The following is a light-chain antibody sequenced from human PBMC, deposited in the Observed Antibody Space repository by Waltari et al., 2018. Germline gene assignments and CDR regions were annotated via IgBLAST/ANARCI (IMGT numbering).Light chain of an antibody. V-gene: IGLV3-21*02. CDR3: QVWDTATEHVV. CDR1: HIQMKI. CDR2: ADA. J-gene: IGLJ2*01. Sequence: SYVLTQSPSVSVAPGQTATIPCWGDHIQMKIVQWYQQRPGPAPLLVIYADANRPSGIPERFSGSNSGNTASLTISRVEVGDEADFYCQVWDTATEHVVFGGGTKLTVL.